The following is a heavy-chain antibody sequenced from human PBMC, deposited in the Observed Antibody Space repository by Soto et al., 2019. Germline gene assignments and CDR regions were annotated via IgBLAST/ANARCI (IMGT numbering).Heavy chain of an antibody. CDR2: VSIGGST. CDR3: AKRRGAGGHFDY. Sequence: GGSLRLSCAASGFTFSSYAMGWVRQGPGKGLEWVAVVSIGGSTHYADSVRGRFTISRDNSKNTLSLQMNSLTAEDTAVYYCAKRRGAGGHFDYWGQGALVTVSS. V-gene: IGHV3-23*01. J-gene: IGHJ4*02. CDR1: GFTFSSYA. D-gene: IGHD2-15*01.